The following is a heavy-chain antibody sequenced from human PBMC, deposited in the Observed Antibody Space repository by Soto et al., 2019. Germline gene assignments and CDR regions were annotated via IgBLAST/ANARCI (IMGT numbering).Heavy chain of an antibody. Sequence: QVQLVQSGAEVKKPGSSVKVSCKASGGTFSSYAISWVRQAPGQGLEWMGGIIPIFGTANYAQKFQGRVTITADEYTSTAYMELSSLRSEDTAVYYCARGLEHHPYYYYCMDFWGQGTTVTVSS. CDR2: IIPIFGTA. CDR3: ARGLEHHPYYYYCMDF. CDR1: GGTFSSYA. J-gene: IGHJ6*02. D-gene: IGHD2-21*01. V-gene: IGHV1-69*01.